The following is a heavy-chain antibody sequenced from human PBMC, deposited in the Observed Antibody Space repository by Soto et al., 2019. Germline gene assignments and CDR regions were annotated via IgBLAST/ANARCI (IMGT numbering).Heavy chain of an antibody. CDR1: GYTFTSYD. J-gene: IGHJ4*02. Sequence: ASVKVSCKASGYTFTSYDINWVRQATGQGLEWMGWMNPNSGNTGYAQKFQGRVTMTRNTSISTAYMALSSLTSEDTAMSYWAALKGGFDYWGKGTLVTVSS. D-gene: IGHD3-16*01. CDR3: AALKGGFDY. CDR2: MNPNSGNT. V-gene: IGHV1-8*01.